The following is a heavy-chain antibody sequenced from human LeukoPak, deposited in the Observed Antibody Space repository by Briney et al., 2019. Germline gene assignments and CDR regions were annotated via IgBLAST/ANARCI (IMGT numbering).Heavy chain of an antibody. CDR3: ARDILIWVTTFDRFDY. CDR2: IIPIFGTA. V-gene: IGHV1-69*05. CDR1: GGTFSSYA. D-gene: IGHD4-17*01. Sequence: ASVKVSCKASGGTFSSYAISWVRQAPGQGLEWMGGIIPIFGTANYAQKLQGRVTMTTDTSTSTAYMELRSLRSDDTAVYYCARDILIWVTTFDRFDYWGQGTLVTVSS. J-gene: IGHJ4*02.